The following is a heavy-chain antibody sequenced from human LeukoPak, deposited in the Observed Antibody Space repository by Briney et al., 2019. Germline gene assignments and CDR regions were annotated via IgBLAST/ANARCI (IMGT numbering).Heavy chain of an antibody. D-gene: IGHD6-13*01. J-gene: IGHJ2*01. Sequence: GGSLRLSCAASGFTFSSYDMNWVRQAPGKGLEWVSYISSSDSTIYYADSVKGRFTISRENAKNSLYLQMNSLRAGDTAVYYCARAAYSSTWYSRYFDLWGRGTLVTVSS. CDR1: GFTFSSYD. V-gene: IGHV3-48*01. CDR3: ARAAYSSTWYSRYFDL. CDR2: ISSSDSTI.